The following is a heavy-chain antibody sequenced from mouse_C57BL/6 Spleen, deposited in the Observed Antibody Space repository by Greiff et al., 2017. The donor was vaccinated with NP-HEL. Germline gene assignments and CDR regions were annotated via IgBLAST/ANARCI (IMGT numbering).Heavy chain of an antibody. CDR2: IYPGDGDT. J-gene: IGHJ4*01. D-gene: IGHD1-1*01. V-gene: IGHV1-82*01. CDR3: ARRAVVATDY. CDR1: GYAFSSSW. Sequence: VQRVESGPELVKPGASVKISCKASGYAFSSSWMNWVKQRPGKGLEWIGRIYPGDGDTNYNGKFKGKATLTADKSSSTAYMQLSSLTSEDSAVYFCARRAVVATDYWGQGASVTVSS.